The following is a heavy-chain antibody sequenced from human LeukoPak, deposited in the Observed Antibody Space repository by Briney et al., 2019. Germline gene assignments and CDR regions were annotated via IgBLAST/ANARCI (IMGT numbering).Heavy chain of an antibody. J-gene: IGHJ6*02. CDR3: ARSRGDNYYYYYGMDV. V-gene: IGHV3-48*03. CDR2: ISSSDTTI. CDR1: GFTFSSYE. D-gene: IGHD5-24*01. Sequence: GGSLRLSCAASGFTFSSYEMTWVRQAPGKGLEWVSNISSSDTTIHYADSVKGRFTISRDNARNSLYLQMNSLRAEDTAVYYCARSRGDNYYYYYGMDVWGQGTTVTVSS.